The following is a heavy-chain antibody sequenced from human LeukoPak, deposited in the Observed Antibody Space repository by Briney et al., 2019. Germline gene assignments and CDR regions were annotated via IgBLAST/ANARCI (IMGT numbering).Heavy chain of an antibody. J-gene: IGHJ4*02. D-gene: IGHD2-2*02. CDR1: GGSVSSGSYY. CDR3: ARIPFVVVPAAIDY. V-gene: IGHV4-61*01. Sequence: PSETLSLTCTVSGGSVSSGSYYWSWIRQPPGKGLEWIGYIYYSGSTNYNPSLKSRVTISVDTSKNQFSLKLSSVTAAGTAVYYCARIPFVVVPAAIDYWGQGTLVTVSS. CDR2: IYYSGST.